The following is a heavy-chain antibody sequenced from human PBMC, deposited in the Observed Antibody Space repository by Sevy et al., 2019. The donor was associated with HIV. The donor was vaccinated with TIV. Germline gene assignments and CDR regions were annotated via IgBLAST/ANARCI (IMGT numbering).Heavy chain of an antibody. CDR2: IYTSGST. Sequence: SETLSLTCTVSGGSISSYYWSWIRQPAGKGLEWIGRIYTSGSTNYNPSLKSRVTMSVDTSMNQFSLKLSSVTAADTAVYYCARDDDYGEHYYMDVWGKGTTVTVSS. CDR3: ARDDDYGEHYYMDV. V-gene: IGHV4-4*07. D-gene: IGHD4-17*01. CDR1: GGSISSYY. J-gene: IGHJ6*03.